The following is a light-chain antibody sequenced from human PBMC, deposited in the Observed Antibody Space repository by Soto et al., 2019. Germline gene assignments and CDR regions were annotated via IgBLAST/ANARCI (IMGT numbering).Light chain of an antibody. J-gene: IGLJ2*01. CDR2: EVS. CDR1: SSDVGGYNY. V-gene: IGLV2-8*01. Sequence: QSALTQPPSASGSPGQSVTISCTGTSSDVGGYNYVSWYQQHPGKAPKLMIYEVSKRPSGVPDRFSGSKSGTSASLAITGLQAEDEADYYCQSYDSSLSGLVFGGGTQLTVL. CDR3: QSYDSSLSGLV.